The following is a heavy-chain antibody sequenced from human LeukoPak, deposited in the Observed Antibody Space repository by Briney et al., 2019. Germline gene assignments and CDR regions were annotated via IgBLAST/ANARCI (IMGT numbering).Heavy chain of an antibody. Sequence: ASVKVSCKASGYTFTSSGISWVRQAPGHGLECRGWFSAFIGNTNYAQKLPRRVTMTTDTSTSTDYMELRSMRSDDTAVYYCARFPGYCSSTSCSWVWAFDYWGQGTLVTVSS. V-gene: IGHV1-18*01. J-gene: IGHJ4*02. CDR3: ARFPGYCSSTSCSWVWAFDY. CDR2: FSAFIGNT. CDR1: GYTFTSSG. D-gene: IGHD2-2*01.